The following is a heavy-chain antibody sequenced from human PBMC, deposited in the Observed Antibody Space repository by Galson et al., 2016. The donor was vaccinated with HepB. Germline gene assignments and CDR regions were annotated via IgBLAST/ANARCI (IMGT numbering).Heavy chain of an antibody. CDR3: ARHGNIVLMMYAIKPPALFDY. D-gene: IGHD2-8*01. Sequence: ETLSLTCGVYNGSLSSYYWSWLRQTPGKGLEWIGEVNHRGTTNNNPSLKSRLSMSIDTAKNQFSLKLSSVTAADTAVYYCARHGNIVLMMYAIKPPALFDYWGQGTLVTVSS. V-gene: IGHV4-34*01. CDR2: VNHRGTT. CDR1: NGSLSSYY. J-gene: IGHJ4*02.